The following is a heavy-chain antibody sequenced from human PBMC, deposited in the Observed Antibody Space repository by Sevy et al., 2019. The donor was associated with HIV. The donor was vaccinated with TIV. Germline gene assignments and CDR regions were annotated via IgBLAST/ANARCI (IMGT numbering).Heavy chain of an antibody. CDR2: ISSSSSYI. Sequence: GGSLRLSCAASGFTFSSYSMNWVRQAPGKGLEWVSSISSSSSYIYYADSVKGRFTISRDNAKNSLYLQMNSLRAEDTAVYYCARGNYDFWSGYYLPLRAGNWFDPWGQGTLVTVSS. D-gene: IGHD3-3*01. CDR1: GFTFSSYS. J-gene: IGHJ5*02. CDR3: ARGNYDFWSGYYLPLRAGNWFDP. V-gene: IGHV3-21*01.